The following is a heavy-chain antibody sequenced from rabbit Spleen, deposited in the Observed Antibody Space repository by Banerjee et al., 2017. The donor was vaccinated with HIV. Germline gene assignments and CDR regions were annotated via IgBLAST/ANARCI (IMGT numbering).Heavy chain of an antibody. D-gene: IGHD6-1*01. V-gene: IGHV1S45*01. CDR1: GSSFSSSYY. Sequence: QEQLVESGGGLVQPEGSLTLTCTASGSSFSSSYYMCWVRQAPGKGLEWIACIYTSSGATYYASWAKGRFTISKTSSTTVTLQMTSLTAADTATYFCARGPDSNGDGYSLWGPGTLVTVS. CDR2: IYTSSGAT. CDR3: ARGPDSNGDGYSL. J-gene: IGHJ4*01.